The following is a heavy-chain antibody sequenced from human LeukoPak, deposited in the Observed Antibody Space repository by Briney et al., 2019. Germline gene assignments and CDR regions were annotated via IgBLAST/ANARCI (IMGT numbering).Heavy chain of an antibody. J-gene: IGHJ6*03. Sequence: GASVKVSCKASGGTFSSYAISWVRQAPGQGLEWMGGIIPIFGTANYAQKFQGRVTITTDESTSTAYMELSSLRSEDTAVYYCARGRLGCSSTSCYHYYMDVWGKGTTVTVSS. CDR3: ARGRLGCSSTSCYHYYMDV. D-gene: IGHD2-2*01. CDR2: IIPIFGTA. V-gene: IGHV1-69*05. CDR1: GGTFSSYA.